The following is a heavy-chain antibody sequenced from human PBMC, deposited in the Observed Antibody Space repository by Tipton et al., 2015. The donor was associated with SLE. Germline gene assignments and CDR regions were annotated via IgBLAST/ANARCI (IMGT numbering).Heavy chain of an antibody. V-gene: IGHV4-34*01. J-gene: IGHJ4*02. Sequence: TLSLTCAVYGGSFSGYYWNWIRQSPGKGLEWIGEINHSGSTNYNPSLKSRVTISVDTSKNQFSLKLSSVTAADTAVYYCARGIRRYTAMVTPFDYWGQGTLVTVSS. CDR2: INHSGST. CDR1: GGSFSGYY. D-gene: IGHD5-18*01. CDR3: ARGIRRYTAMVTPFDY.